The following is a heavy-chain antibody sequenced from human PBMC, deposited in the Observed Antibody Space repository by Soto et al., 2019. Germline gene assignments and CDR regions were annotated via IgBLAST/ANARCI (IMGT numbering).Heavy chain of an antibody. CDR1: GFTFNSYG. J-gene: IGHJ6*02. Sequence: QVQLVESGGGVVQPGRSLRLSCAASGFTFNSYGMHWVRQGPGNGLEWVAFLSYDSTKTYYADSVKGRFTISRDTSNSALYVQMNSLTGEDTAVYYCARTRSAWSDFHYYSLDVWGQGTTVTVSS. CDR3: ARTRSAWSDFHYYSLDV. CDR2: LSYDSTKT. V-gene: IGHV3-30*03. D-gene: IGHD1-26*01.